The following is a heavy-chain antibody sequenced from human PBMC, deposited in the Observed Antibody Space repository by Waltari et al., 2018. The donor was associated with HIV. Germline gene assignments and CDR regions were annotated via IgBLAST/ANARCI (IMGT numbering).Heavy chain of an antibody. Sequence: EVQLVESGGGLVQPGGSLRLSWAASGFTFSSYWMSWVRQAPGKGLELVANIKQDGSEKDDVDSVKGRFTISRDNAKNTLYLQMNSRMAEETAVYYCARYYYDSSAENGGVDILGQGTMVTVSS. J-gene: IGHJ3*02. V-gene: IGHV3-7*01. CDR1: GFTFSSYW. CDR3: ARYYYDSSAENGGVDI. D-gene: IGHD3-22*01. CDR2: IKQDGSEK.